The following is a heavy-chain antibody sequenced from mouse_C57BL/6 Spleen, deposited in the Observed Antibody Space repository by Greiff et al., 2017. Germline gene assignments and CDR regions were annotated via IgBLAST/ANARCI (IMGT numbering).Heavy chain of an antibody. CDR1: GYSFTDYN. Sequence: EVKLQESGPELVKPGASVKISCKASGYSFTDYNMNWVKQSNGKSLEWIGVINPNYGTTSYNQKFKGKATLTVDQSSSTAYMQLNSLTSEDSAVYYCAREGYYGSSYWFAYWGQGTLVTVSA. V-gene: IGHV1-39*01. CDR2: INPNYGTT. D-gene: IGHD1-1*01. J-gene: IGHJ3*01. CDR3: AREGYYGSSYWFAY.